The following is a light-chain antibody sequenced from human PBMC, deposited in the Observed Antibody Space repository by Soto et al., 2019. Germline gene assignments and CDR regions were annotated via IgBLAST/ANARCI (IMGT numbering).Light chain of an antibody. V-gene: IGLV1-40*01. Sequence: QSVLTQPPSVSGAPGQRVTISCTGSSSNIGAGYDVHWYQQLPGTAPKLLIYGNSNRPSGVPDRFSGSKSGTSASLAITGLEAEDEADYCCQFYYSSVSGSVFGTGTKVTVL. CDR3: QFYYSSVSGSV. CDR2: GNS. J-gene: IGLJ1*01. CDR1: SSNIGAGYD.